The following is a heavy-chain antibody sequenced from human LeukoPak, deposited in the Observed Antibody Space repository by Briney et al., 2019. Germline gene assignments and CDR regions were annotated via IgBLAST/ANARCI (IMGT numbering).Heavy chain of an antibody. J-gene: IGHJ4*02. CDR1: GFTFSSYG. D-gene: IGHD2-15*01. Sequence: GGSLRLSCAASGFTFSSYGMHWVRQAPGKGLEWVAVISYDGSNKYYADSVKGRFTISRDNSKNTLYLQMNSLRAEDTAVYYCAKDAGSSGGGTGYYFDSWGQGTLVTVSS. CDR2: ISYDGSNK. CDR3: AKDAGSSGGGTGYYFDS. V-gene: IGHV3-30*18.